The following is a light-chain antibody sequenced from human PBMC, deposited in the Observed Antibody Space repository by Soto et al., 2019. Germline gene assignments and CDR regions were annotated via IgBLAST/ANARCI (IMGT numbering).Light chain of an antibody. Sequence: DIHLTQSPSLRAASVGDRFAITGRASDSSTTHVIWYQQQPGRAPNLLIYAASGLQSGVPSRFSGSGSGTDFTLTITSLEPEDVATYYCQQSYSTPLTFGGGTKVDIK. CDR1: DSSTTH. J-gene: IGKJ4*01. CDR2: AAS. CDR3: QQSYSTPLT. V-gene: IGKV1-39*01.